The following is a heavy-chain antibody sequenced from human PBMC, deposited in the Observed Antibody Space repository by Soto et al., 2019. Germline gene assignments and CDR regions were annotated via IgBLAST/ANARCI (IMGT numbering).Heavy chain of an antibody. CDR1: GYTFTSYG. D-gene: IGHD3-3*01. CDR3: ARGLRFLEWSPMDV. CDR2: ISAYNGNT. V-gene: IGHV1-18*04. Sequence: GASVKVSFKASGYTFTSYGISWVRQAPGQGLEWMGWISAYNGNTNYAQKLQGRVTMTTDTSTSTAYMELRSLRSDDTAVYYCARGLRFLEWSPMDVWGQGTTVTVSS. J-gene: IGHJ6*02.